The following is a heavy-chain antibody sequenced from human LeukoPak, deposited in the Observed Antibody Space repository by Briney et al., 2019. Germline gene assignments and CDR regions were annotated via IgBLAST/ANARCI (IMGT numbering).Heavy chain of an antibody. CDR2: TKPDGSAE. CDR3: ARDGCLNSNFDY. Sequence: GGSLRLSCAASGFTFRNYWMGWVRQAPGKGLEWVANTKPDGSAEYYADSVRGRFTTSRDNANNFLYLQMNSLRAEDTAVYYFARDGCLNSNFDYWGQGTLGTGSS. V-gene: IGHV3-7*01. D-gene: IGHD3-16*01. CDR1: GFTFRNYW. J-gene: IGHJ4*02.